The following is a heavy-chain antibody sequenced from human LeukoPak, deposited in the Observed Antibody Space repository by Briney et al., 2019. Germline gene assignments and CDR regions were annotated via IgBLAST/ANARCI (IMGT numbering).Heavy chain of an antibody. Sequence: NTSETLSLTCAVYGGSFSGYYWTWIRQPPGKGLEWIGEIHYSGSVTYNPSLETRVTISVDTSKNQFSLRINSVTAADTAVYYCARGQWFRAFWSRGTPVTVSS. D-gene: IGHD3-10*01. V-gene: IGHV4-34*01. CDR3: ARGQWFRAF. J-gene: IGHJ4*02. CDR2: IHYSGSV. CDR1: GGSFSGYY.